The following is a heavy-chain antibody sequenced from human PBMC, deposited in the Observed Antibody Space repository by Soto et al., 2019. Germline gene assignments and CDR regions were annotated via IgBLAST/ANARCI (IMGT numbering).Heavy chain of an antibody. D-gene: IGHD3-10*01. Sequence: GGSLRLSCAASGFTFSSYAMSWFRQAPGKGLEWVSAISGSGGSTYYADSVKGRFTISRDNSKNTLYLQMNSLRAEDTAVYYCAKSSLYYGSGSYYNPLDYWGQGTLVTVSS. CDR1: GFTFSSYA. CDR3: AKSSLYYGSGSYYNPLDY. CDR2: ISGSGGST. J-gene: IGHJ4*02. V-gene: IGHV3-23*01.